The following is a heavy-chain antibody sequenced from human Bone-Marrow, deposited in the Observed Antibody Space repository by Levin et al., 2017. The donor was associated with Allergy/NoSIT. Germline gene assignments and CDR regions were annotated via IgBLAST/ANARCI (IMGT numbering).Heavy chain of an antibody. V-gene: IGHV7-4-1*02. J-gene: IGHJ4*02. CDR3: ARADPAEY. CDR2: INTNTRIP. CDR1: GYTFTNHA. Sequence: GESLKISCKASGYTFTNHALNWVRQAPGQGLEWIGWINTNTRIPTYAQDFTGRFVISLDTSVSTTYLQISGLEPEDSAVYYCARADPAEYWGQGTLVTVSS.